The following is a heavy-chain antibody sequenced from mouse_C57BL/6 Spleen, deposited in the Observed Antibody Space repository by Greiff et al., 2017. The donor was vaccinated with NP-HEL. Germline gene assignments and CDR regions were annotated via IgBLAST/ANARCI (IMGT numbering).Heavy chain of an antibody. CDR3: ARRGYYDYDNAWFAY. CDR1: GYTFTSYW. V-gene: IGHV1-69*01. D-gene: IGHD2-4*01. J-gene: IGHJ3*01. CDR2: IDPSDSYT. Sequence: VQLQQPGAELVMPGASVKLSCKASGYTFTSYWMHWVKQRPGQGLEWIGEIDPSDSYTNYNQKFKGKSTLTVDKSSSTAYMQLSSLTSEDSAVYYCARRGYYDYDNAWFAYWGQGTLVTVSA.